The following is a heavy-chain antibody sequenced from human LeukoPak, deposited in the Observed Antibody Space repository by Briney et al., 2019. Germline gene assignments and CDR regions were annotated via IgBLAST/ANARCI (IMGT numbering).Heavy chain of an antibody. V-gene: IGHV3-30*04. CDR1: GFTFSSYA. Sequence: GRSLRLSCEASGFTFSSYAMHWVRQAPGKGLEWVAVISYDGSTKYYADSVKGRFTISRDNSKNTLYLQMNSLRAEDTAVYYCAREPMYAALDYWGQGTLVTVSS. J-gene: IGHJ4*02. D-gene: IGHD2-15*01. CDR2: ISYDGSTK. CDR3: AREPMYAALDY.